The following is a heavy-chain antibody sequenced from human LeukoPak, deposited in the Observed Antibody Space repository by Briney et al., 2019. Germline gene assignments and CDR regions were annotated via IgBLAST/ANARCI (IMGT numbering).Heavy chain of an antibody. D-gene: IGHD3-9*01. CDR3: TTDRHYDIMTGHCVEYFLH. V-gene: IGHV3-15*01. J-gene: IGHJ1*01. CDR1: GFTFSDAW. Sequence: GGSLRLSCAASGFTFSDAWMSWVRQAPGKGLEWVGRIRSKTDGGTTDYAAPVKGRLTISRDDSKNTLFLQMNSLETEDTAVYYCTTDRHYDIMTGHCVEYFLHWGQGTLVTVTS. CDR2: IRSKTDGGTT.